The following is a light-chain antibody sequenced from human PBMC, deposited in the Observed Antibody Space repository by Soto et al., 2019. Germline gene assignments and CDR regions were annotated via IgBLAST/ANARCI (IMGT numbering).Light chain of an antibody. Sequence: EIGFTQSPGTLSLSPGERATLSCRASQSVSGSYLAWYQQKPGQAPRLLIYDASNRATGIPARFSGSGSGTDFTLTISSLEPEDFAVYYCQQRSNWPLITFGQGTRLEIK. CDR2: DAS. V-gene: IGKV3-11*01. CDR1: QSVSGSY. J-gene: IGKJ5*01. CDR3: QQRSNWPLIT.